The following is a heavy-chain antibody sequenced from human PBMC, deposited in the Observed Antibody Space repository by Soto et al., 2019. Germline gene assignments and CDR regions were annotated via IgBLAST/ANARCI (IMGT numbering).Heavy chain of an antibody. CDR2: FITIFGTT. CDR3: ARSIGSSSFYFDF. J-gene: IGHJ4*02. V-gene: IGHV1-69*01. Sequence: QVQLVQSGAEVKKPGSSVKVSCRASAGSFNDYAISWVRQAPGEGLEWMGGFITIFGTTNYAEKFQGRITMTADGSTSTTSMELTSLRSEDTAVYYCARSIGSSSFYFDFWGQGTLVTVSS. CDR1: AGSFNDYA. D-gene: IGHD6-6*01.